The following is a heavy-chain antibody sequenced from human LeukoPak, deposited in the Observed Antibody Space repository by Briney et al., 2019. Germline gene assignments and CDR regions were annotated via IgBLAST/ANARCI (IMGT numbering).Heavy chain of an antibody. J-gene: IGHJ5*02. D-gene: IGHD3-22*01. V-gene: IGHV4-30-4*01. CDR3: ARPYYYDSRIDP. CDR2: MYYSGCT. Sequence: SQTLSLTCTVSGGSISSGDYYWSWIRPPPGKGLEWIAYMYYSGCTYYNPSLKSRVTMSADTSKNQLSLKLSSVAAADTAVYDCARPYYYDSRIDPWGQGILVTVSS. CDR1: GGSISSGDYY.